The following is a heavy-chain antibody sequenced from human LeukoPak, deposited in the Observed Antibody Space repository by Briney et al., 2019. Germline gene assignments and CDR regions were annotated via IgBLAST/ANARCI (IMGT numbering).Heavy chain of an antibody. V-gene: IGHV3-23*01. Sequence: PGGSLRLSCAASGFTFSNYWMHWVRQASGKGLEWVSTITTSDGNTYYADSVKGRFTVSRDNSKNTLFLQMNSLRAEDTAVYYCAKDGGLWVSAHWGDSWGRGTLVTVSS. D-gene: IGHD7-27*01. CDR3: AKDGGLWVSAHWGDS. CDR1: GFTFSNYW. CDR2: ITTSDGNT. J-gene: IGHJ4*02.